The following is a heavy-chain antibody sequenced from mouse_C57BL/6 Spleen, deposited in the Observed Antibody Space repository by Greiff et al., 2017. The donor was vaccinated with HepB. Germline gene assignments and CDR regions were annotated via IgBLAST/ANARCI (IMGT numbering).Heavy chain of an antibody. CDR3: ARYIYDYDGFDY. V-gene: IGHV1-26*01. CDR2: INPNNGGT. J-gene: IGHJ2*01. CDR1: GYTFTDYY. Sequence: VQLQQSGPELVKPGASVKISCKASGYTFTDYYMNWVKQSHGKSLEWIGDINPNNGGTSYNQKFKGKATLTVDKSSSTAYMELRSLTSEDSAVYYCARYIYDYDGFDYWGQGTTRTVSS. D-gene: IGHD2-4*01.